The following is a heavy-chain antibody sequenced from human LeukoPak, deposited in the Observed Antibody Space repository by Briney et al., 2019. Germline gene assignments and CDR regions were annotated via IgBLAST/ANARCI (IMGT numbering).Heavy chain of an antibody. V-gene: IGHV3-21*01. CDR1: GFTFSSYS. D-gene: IGHD2-8*01. CDR3: ARQYCANGVCYGVYNYYGTDV. CDR2: ISSGSSYI. Sequence: GGSLRLSCAASGFTFSSYSMNWVRQAPGKGLESVSSISSGSSYIYYADSVKGRFTISRDNAKNSLYLQMNSLRAEDTAVYYCARQYCANGVCYGVYNYYGTDVWGQGTTVTVSS. J-gene: IGHJ6*02.